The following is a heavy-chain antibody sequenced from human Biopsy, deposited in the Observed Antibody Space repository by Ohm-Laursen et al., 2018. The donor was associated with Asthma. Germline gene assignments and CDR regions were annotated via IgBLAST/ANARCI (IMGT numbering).Heavy chain of an antibody. CDR1: GYTFNSAG. J-gene: IGHJ6*02. D-gene: IGHD3-16*01. CDR3: ARAVDYAHYYGIDV. Sequence: GSSVKVSCKTSGYTFNSAGITWVRQAPGQGLEWMGWISVYNGNTKVAQKLQGRVTMITDTSTSTAYMELRSLRSDGTAVYFCARAVDYAHYYGIDVRGQGTPVPAS. V-gene: IGHV1-18*01. CDR2: ISVYNGNT.